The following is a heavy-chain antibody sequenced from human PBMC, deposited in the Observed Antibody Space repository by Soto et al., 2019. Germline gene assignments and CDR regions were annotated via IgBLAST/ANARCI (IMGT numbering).Heavy chain of an antibody. J-gene: IGHJ4*02. Sequence: EVQLVESGGGLVQPGRSLRLSCAASGFTFDDHAMVWVRQVPGKGLEWVSRVNSDESTTSYADPVKGRFTISRDNAKNTLYLQMSSLRVEDTALYYCVCFECGRTAVVTAMEANGYWGQGTLVTVSS. D-gene: IGHD2-21*02. CDR2: VNSDESTT. CDR3: VCFECGRTAVVTAMEANGY. V-gene: IGHV3-9*01. CDR1: GFTFDDHA.